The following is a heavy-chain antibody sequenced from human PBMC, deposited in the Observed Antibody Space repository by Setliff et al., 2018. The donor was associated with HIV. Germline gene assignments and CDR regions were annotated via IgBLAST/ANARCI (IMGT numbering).Heavy chain of an antibody. CDR2: INHSGRA. CDR1: GGSFTNYF. Sequence: SETLSLTCAAYGGSFTNYFWSWIRQSPGKGLEWIGEINHSGRAKYNPSLKSRVTMSVDTSKNQFSLKLKSVTAADTAVYYCAREDTTGYYSLSAFGIWGQGTLVTVSS. CDR3: AREDTTGYYSLSAFGI. D-gene: IGHD3-22*01. V-gene: IGHV4-34*01. J-gene: IGHJ3*02.